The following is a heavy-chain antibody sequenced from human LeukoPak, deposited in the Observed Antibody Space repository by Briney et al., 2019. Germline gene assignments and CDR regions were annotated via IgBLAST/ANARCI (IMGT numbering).Heavy chain of an antibody. CDR3: AKDRAQHLDSYYFDY. J-gene: IGHJ4*02. V-gene: IGHV3-23*01. Sequence: GSLRLSCAVSGFTFSSYAMSWVRQAPGKGLEWVSAISGSAGSTYYADSVKGRFTISRDNSKNTLYLQMNSLRAEDTAVYYCAKDRAQHLDSYYFDYWGQGTLVTVSS. CDR1: GFTFSSYA. CDR2: ISGSAGST. D-gene: IGHD6-13*01.